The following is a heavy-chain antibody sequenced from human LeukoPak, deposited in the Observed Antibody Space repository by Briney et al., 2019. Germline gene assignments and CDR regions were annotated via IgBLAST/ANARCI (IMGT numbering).Heavy chain of an antibody. V-gene: IGHV3-66*01. J-gene: IGHJ4*02. D-gene: IGHD3-22*01. CDR2: IYSGGST. CDR3: AREDYYFDSSGTHYFDY. CDR1: GFTLSSYA. Sequence: GGSLRLSCAASGFTLSSYAMSWVRQAPGKGLEWVSVIYSGGSTYHADSVKGRFTISRDDSKNTLFLQMNSLRAEDTAVYYCAREDYYFDSSGTHYFDYWGQGTLVTVSS.